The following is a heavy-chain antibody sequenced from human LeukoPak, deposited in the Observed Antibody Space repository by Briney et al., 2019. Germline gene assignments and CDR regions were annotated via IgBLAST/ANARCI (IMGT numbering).Heavy chain of an antibody. J-gene: IGHJ4*02. CDR3: ARTTVTTWRYYFNY. V-gene: IGHV4-59*01. CDR1: GGSISSYY. D-gene: IGHD4-17*01. Sequence: SETLSLTCTVSGGSISSYYWSWIRQPPGKGLEWIGYIYYSGSTNYNPSLKSRASMSVDTSKNQFSLRLSSVTAADTAVYYCARTTVTTWRYYFNYWGQGTLVTVSS. CDR2: IYYSGST.